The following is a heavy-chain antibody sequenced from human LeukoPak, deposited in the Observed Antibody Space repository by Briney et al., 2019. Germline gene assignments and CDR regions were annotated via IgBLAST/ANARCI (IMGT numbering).Heavy chain of an antibody. CDR2: IYYRGST. CDR1: GGSISSSNCY. J-gene: IGHJ3*02. Sequence: PSETLSLTCTVSGGSISSSNCYWGWIRQPPGKGLEWIGSIYYRGSTYYNPSLKSRVTISVDTSKNQFSLKLSSVTAADTAVYYCYRRLEAFDIWGQGTMVTVSS. V-gene: IGHV4-39*01. CDR3: YRRLEAFDI. D-gene: IGHD3-22*01.